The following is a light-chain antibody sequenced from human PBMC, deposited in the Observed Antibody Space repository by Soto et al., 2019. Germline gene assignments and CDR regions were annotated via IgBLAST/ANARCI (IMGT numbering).Light chain of an antibody. Sequence: EIVLTQSPGTLSLSPGERATLSCRASQSVSSSYLAWYQHKPGQAPRLLIYDASSRATGIPDRFSGSGSGTDFTLTISRLEPEDFAVYYCQQYGSSPKLTFGGGTKVEIK. CDR3: QQYGSSPKLT. V-gene: IGKV3-20*01. CDR1: QSVSSSY. CDR2: DAS. J-gene: IGKJ4*01.